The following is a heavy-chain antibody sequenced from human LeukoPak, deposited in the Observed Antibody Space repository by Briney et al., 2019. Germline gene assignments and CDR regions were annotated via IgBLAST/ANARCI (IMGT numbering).Heavy chain of an antibody. Sequence: RGSLRLSCAASGFTFSSSAMHWVRQAPRKGLEYVSAITSNGAYTYYASSVKGRFTISRDNSKNTLYLQMGSLRAEDMAVYFCARAHSSGWYDIWGQGTTVTVSS. D-gene: IGHD6-19*01. J-gene: IGHJ3*02. CDR2: ITSNGAYT. V-gene: IGHV3-64*01. CDR1: GFTFSSSA. CDR3: ARAHSSGWYDI.